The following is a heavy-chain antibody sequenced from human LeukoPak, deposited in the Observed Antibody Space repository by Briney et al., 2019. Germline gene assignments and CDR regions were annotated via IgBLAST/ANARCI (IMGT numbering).Heavy chain of an antibody. CDR1: GFTFDDYA. J-gene: IGHJ4*02. CDR3: ARVTGPTSTVVRGVIIPPFDY. CDR2: ISWNSGSI. V-gene: IGHV3-9*01. Sequence: GGSLRLSCAASGFTFDDYAMHWVRQAPGKGLEWVSGISWNSGSIGYADSVKGRFTISRDNAKNTLYLQMNSLRAEDTAVYYCARVTGPTSTVVRGVIIPPFDYWGQGTLVTVSS. D-gene: IGHD3-10*01.